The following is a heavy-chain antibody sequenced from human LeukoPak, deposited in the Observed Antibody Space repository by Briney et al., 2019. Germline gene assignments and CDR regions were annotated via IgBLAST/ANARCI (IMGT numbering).Heavy chain of an antibody. CDR2: IKQDGCEK. Sequence: TGGSLRLSCAASGFTFSNFWMSWVRQAPGKGLEWVANIKQDGCEKYYVDSVRGRFTISRDNAKNSLSLQMNSLRAEDTAVYYCARDGCTSTTCSTLGGFSSWGQGTLVTVSS. D-gene: IGHD2-2*01. CDR3: ARDGCTSTTCSTLGGFSS. J-gene: IGHJ5*02. V-gene: IGHV3-7*01. CDR1: GFTFSNFW.